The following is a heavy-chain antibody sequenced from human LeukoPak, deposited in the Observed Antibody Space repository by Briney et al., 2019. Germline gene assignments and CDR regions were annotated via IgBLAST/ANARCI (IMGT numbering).Heavy chain of an antibody. J-gene: IGHJ4*02. CDR2: IKQDGSEK. CDR3: ASDRDYYDSSGYLFDY. CDR1: GFTFRSYW. D-gene: IGHD3-22*01. Sequence: AGGSLRLSCAASGFTFRSYWMSWVRQAPGKGLEWLANIKQDGSEKYYVDSVKGRFTISRDNAKNSLYLQMNSLRAEDTAVYYCASDRDYYDSSGYLFDYWGQGTLVTVSS. V-gene: IGHV3-7*01.